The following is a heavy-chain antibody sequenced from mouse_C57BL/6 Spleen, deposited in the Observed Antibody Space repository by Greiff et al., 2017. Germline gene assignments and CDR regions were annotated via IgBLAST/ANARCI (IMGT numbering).Heavy chain of an antibody. CDR2: ISYDGSN. V-gene: IGHV3-6*01. CDR1: GYSITSGYY. Sequence: VQLQESGPGLVKPSQSLSLTCSVTGYSITSGYYWNWIRQFPGNKLEWMGYISYDGSNNYNPSLKNRISITRDTSKNQFFLQLNSVTTEDTATYYSAREGSSGYGYAMDYWGQGTSVTVSS. D-gene: IGHD3-2*02. CDR3: AREGSSGYGYAMDY. J-gene: IGHJ4*01.